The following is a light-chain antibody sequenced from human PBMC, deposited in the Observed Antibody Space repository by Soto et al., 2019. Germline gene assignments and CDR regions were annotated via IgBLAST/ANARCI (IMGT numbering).Light chain of an antibody. V-gene: IGKV1D-12*01. Sequence: DIQMTQSPSSVSASVGDRVTITCRASQGINSWLAWYQQKPEKAPKLLISAASSLQSGVPSRFSGSGSGTDFTLTISSLQPEDFATYYCQLAYIVPFTFGGGTKVEIK. J-gene: IGKJ4*01. CDR2: AAS. CDR1: QGINSW. CDR3: QLAYIVPFT.